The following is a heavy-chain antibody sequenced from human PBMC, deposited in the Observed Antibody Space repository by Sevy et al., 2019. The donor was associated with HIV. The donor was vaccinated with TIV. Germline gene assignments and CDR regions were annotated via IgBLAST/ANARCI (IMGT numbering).Heavy chain of an antibody. D-gene: IGHD2-21*01. V-gene: IGHV3-9*01. Sequence: GGSLRLSCAASGFPFNDHAMHWVRVVPGKGLEWVSGISWNSRNIGYADSVKGRFTISRDNTRHSVYLEMHSLRPEDTALYYCAKDINRGCDGVNCYSYYYYLYGLDVWGQGTTVTVSS. CDR2: ISWNSRNI. J-gene: IGHJ6*02. CDR1: GFPFNDHA. CDR3: AKDINRGCDGVNCYSYYYYLYGLDV.